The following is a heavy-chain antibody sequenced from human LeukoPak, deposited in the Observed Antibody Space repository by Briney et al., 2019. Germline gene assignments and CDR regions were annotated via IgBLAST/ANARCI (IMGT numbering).Heavy chain of an antibody. D-gene: IGHD1-1*01. CDR3: ARDQNWHDDDWFDP. J-gene: IGHJ5*02. CDR1: GYTFTSYG. Sequence: GASVKVSCKASGYTFTSYGISWVRQAPGQGLEWMGWISAYNGNTNYAQKLQGRVTMTTDTSTSTAYMELRSLRSDDTAVYYCARDQNWHDDDWFDPWGQGTLVTVSS. CDR2: ISAYNGNT. V-gene: IGHV1-18*01.